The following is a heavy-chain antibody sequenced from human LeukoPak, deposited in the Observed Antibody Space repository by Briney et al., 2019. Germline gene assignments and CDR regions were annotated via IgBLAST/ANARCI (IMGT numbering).Heavy chain of an antibody. CDR1: GYTFTGYY. CDR3: ARDLYYYDSSGYYYHGYFDY. J-gene: IGHJ4*02. V-gene: IGHV1-2*02. Sequence: ASVKVSCKASGYTFTGYYMHWVRQAPGQGLEWMGWINPKSGGTNYAQKFQGRVTMTRDTSISTAYMELSRLRSDDTAVYYCARDLYYYDSSGYYYHGYFDYWGQGTLVTVSS. D-gene: IGHD3-22*01. CDR2: INPKSGGT.